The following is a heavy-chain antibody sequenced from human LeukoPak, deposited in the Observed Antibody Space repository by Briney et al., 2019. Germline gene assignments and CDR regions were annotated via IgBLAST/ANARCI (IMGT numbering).Heavy chain of an antibody. CDR3: ATVDSSGYSQFDY. CDR2: MNPNSGNT. Sequence: GASVKVSCKASGYTFTSYDINWVRQATGQGLEWMGWMNPNSGNTGYAQKFQGRVTITWITSISTAYMELSSLRSEDTAVYYCATVDSSGYSQFDYWGQGTLVTVSS. D-gene: IGHD3-22*01. CDR1: GYTFTSYD. J-gene: IGHJ4*02. V-gene: IGHV1-8*03.